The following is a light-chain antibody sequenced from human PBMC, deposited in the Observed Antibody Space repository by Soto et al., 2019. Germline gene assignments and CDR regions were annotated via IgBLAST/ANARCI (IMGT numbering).Light chain of an antibody. CDR3: QQTSSTPT. V-gene: IGKV1-39*01. J-gene: IGKJ4*01. Sequence: DIQLTQSPSSLSASVGDRVTITCRASQSIRSYLNWYQQKPGKASKLLIYAASSLQTGVSSRFSGSGSGTDFTLTISNLQPEDFATYYCQQTSSTPTFGGGTKVDIK. CDR1: QSIRSY. CDR2: AAS.